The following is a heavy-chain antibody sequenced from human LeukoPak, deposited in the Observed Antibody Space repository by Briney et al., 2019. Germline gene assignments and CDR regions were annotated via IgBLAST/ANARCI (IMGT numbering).Heavy chain of an antibody. J-gene: IGHJ3*02. CDR2: IGNSGTII. V-gene: IGHV3-48*02. CDR3: ARDALITFGSVIVNDAFDM. Sequence: GGSLTLSCPASLFTLSSYSMNWVRPAPWRGLAWVSYIGNSGTIIYYADCVKGRFTISRDNAKNSLYLQMNSLRDENTAVYICARDALITFGSVIVNDAFDMWGQGTMVTVSS. D-gene: IGHD3-16*02. CDR1: LFTLSSYS.